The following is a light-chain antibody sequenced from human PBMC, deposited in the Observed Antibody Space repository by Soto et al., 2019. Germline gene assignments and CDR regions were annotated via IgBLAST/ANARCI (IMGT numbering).Light chain of an antibody. J-gene: IGKJ1*01. CDR1: QSISSW. CDR3: QHYNSYSEA. CDR2: DAS. Sequence: DIQMTQSPSSLSASVGDRVTITCRASQSISSWLAWYQQKPGKAPKLLIYDASSLESGVPSRFSGSGSGTEFTLTISSLQTDDFATYYCQHYNSYSEAFGQGTKV. V-gene: IGKV1-5*01.